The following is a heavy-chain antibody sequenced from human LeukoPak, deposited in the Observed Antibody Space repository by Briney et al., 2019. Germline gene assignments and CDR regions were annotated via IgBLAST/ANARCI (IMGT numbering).Heavy chain of an antibody. CDR1: GFTFSSYG. V-gene: IGHV3-30*02. Sequence: GGSLRLSCAASGFTFSSYGMHWVRQAPGKGLEWVAFIRYDGSNKYYADSVKGRFTISRDNSKNTLYLQMNSLRAEDTAVYYRAKDQRYYGSGSYTQDGAFDIWGQGTMVTVSS. CDR3: AKDQRYYGSGSYTQDGAFDI. D-gene: IGHD3-10*01. J-gene: IGHJ3*02. CDR2: IRYDGSNK.